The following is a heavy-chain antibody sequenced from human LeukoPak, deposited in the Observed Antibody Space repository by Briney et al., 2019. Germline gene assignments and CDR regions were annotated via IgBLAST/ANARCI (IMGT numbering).Heavy chain of an antibody. CDR3: ARDQSGTTGLYYFDY. D-gene: IGHD1-1*01. J-gene: IGHJ4*02. Sequence: GGSLRLSCAASGFTFSSYGMHWVRQAPGKGLEWVAIISYDGSNKYYADSVKGRFTISRDNAKNSLYLQMNSLRAEDTAVYYCARDQSGTTGLYYFDYWGQGTLVTVSS. V-gene: IGHV3-30*03. CDR2: ISYDGSNK. CDR1: GFTFSSYG.